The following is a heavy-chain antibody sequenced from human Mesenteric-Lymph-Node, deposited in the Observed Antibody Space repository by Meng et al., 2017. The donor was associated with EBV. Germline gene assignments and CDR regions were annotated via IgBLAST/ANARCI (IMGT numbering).Heavy chain of an antibody. CDR2: IYWDDGQ. V-gene: IGHV2-5*02. CDR1: GFSLTDGVG. CDR3: AYSEWLRFFGP. Sequence: IPPKGSGSTLVNPTPTPPLTCPFSGFSLTDGVGVGWFRQAPGKALEWLALIYWDDGQHYSPSLKSRLTITKDTSRKQVVLRMTNMDPVDTATYYCAYSEWLRFFGPWGQGTLVTVSS. J-gene: IGHJ5*02. D-gene: IGHD3-3*01.